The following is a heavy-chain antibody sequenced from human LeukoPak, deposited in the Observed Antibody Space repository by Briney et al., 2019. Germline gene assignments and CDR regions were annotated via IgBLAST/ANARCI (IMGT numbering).Heavy chain of an antibody. CDR1: GGSISSYY. V-gene: IGHV4-59*01. Sequence: SETLSLTCTVSGGSISSYYWSWIRQPPGKGLEWIGYIYYSGYTNYNPSLKSRVTISVDTSKNQFSLKLSSVAAADTAVYYCARTTMVRGTYYMDVWGKGTTVTISS. CDR2: IYYSGYT. CDR3: ARTTMVRGTYYMDV. D-gene: IGHD3-10*01. J-gene: IGHJ6*03.